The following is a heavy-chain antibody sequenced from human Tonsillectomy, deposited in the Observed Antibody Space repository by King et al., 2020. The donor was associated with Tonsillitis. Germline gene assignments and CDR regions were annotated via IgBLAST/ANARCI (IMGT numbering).Heavy chain of an antibody. CDR1: GGSISSSDYS. CDR2: ISYSGST. J-gene: IGHJ4*02. D-gene: IGHD6-13*01. CDR3: ARDGSSSWYYVDY. Sequence: VQLQESGPGLVKPSQTLSLTCAVSGGSISSSDYSWNWIRQPPGKGLEWIGYISYSGSTCYNPSLKSRVTISLDTSKNQFSLKLSSVTAADTAVYYCARDGSSSWYYVDYWGQGTLVTVSS. V-gene: IGHV4-30-4*07.